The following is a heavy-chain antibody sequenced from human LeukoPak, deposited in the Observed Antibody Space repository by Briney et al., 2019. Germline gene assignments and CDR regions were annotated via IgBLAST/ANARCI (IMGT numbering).Heavy chain of an antibody. D-gene: IGHD6-19*01. CDR1: GFTFNSHA. CDR2: IVGSGGSS. V-gene: IGHV3-23*01. Sequence: GGSLRLSCAASGFTFNSHAMYWVRQAPGKGLEWVSGIVGSGGSSYYAESVRGRLTISRDNSKNTVYMQMNSLRDEDTAVYYCAKTTFGYSSGRSPGWPVDYWGQGTVVTVSS. CDR3: AKTTFGYSSGRSPGWPVDY. J-gene: IGHJ4*02.